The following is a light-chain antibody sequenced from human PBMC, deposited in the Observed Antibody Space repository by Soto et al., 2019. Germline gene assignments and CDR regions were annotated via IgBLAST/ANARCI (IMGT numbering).Light chain of an antibody. J-gene: IGKJ1*01. CDR1: QSVNSN. V-gene: IGKV3-15*01. CDR2: GAS. Sequence: EIVMTQSPATLSVSPGERVTLSCRASQSVNSNMAWYQQKPGQVPRVLIYGASTRATGIPARFSGSGSGTKFTLTITNLQPEDFAVYHCQQYDNWPPWTFGQGTKVEIK. CDR3: QQYDNWPPWT.